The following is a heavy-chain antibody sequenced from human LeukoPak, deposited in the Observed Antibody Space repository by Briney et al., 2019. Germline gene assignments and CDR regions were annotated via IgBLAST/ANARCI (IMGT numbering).Heavy chain of an antibody. CDR1: GGSISSYY. J-gene: IGHJ6*02. CDR3: ARGLYYYDSSGYYMVRNYYGMDV. Sequence: SETLSLTCTVSGGSISSYYWSWIRQPAGKGLEWIGRIYTSGSTNYSPSLKSRVTMSVDTSKNQFSLKLSSVTAADTAVYYCARGLYYYDSSGYYMVRNYYGMDVWGQGTTVTVSS. CDR2: IYTSGST. D-gene: IGHD3-22*01. V-gene: IGHV4-4*07.